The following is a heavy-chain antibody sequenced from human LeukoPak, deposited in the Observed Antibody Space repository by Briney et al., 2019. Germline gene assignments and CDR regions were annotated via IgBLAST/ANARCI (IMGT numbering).Heavy chain of an antibody. CDR2: LHNSGST. CDR1: GDSINTNN. CDR3: ARDPLRSSFDP. D-gene: IGHD6-13*01. Sequence: PSETLSLTCTVSGDSINTNNHWAWIRQPAGKGLEWIGRLHNSGSTNYNPSLQSRVTISVDTSKNQFSLKMTFATAADTAVYFCARDPLRSSFDPWGQGILVTVSS. V-gene: IGHV4-4*07. J-gene: IGHJ5*02.